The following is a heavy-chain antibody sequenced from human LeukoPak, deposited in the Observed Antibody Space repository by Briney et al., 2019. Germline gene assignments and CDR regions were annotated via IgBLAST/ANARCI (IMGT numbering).Heavy chain of an antibody. CDR3: ARSFNRGNDY. Sequence: GGSLRLSCAASGFTFSTFGMHWVRQAPGKGLEYVSAISGNGLSTYYADSVKGRFTVSRDNSKDTLYLQMGSLRPEDMAVYYCARSFNRGNDYWGQGTLVTVSS. D-gene: IGHD2/OR15-2a*01. J-gene: IGHJ4*02. V-gene: IGHV3-64*02. CDR1: GFTFSTFG. CDR2: ISGNGLST.